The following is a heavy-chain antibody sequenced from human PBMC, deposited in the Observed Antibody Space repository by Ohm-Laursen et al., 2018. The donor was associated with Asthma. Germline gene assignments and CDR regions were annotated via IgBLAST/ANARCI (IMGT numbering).Heavy chain of an antibody. V-gene: IGHV3-23*01. D-gene: IGHD4-17*01. CDR1: GFTFSSYA. J-gene: IGHJ4*02. CDR2: ISGSGGST. CDR3: AKDYSYGDYLFDY. Sequence: GSLRLSCAASGFTFSSYAMSWVRQAPGKGLEWVSAISGSGGSTYYADSVKGRFTISRDNSKNMLYLQMNSLRAEDTAVYYCAKDYSYGDYLFDYWGQGTLVTVSS.